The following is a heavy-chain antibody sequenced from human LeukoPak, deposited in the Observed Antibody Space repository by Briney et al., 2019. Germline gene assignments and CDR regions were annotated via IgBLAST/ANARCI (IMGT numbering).Heavy chain of an antibody. D-gene: IGHD3-22*01. CDR2: IIPNFGIA. Sequence: SVKVSCKASGGTFSSYAIRWVRQAPGQGLEWMGRIIPNFGIANYAQKFQGRVTITADKSTSTAYMELSSLRSEDTAVYYCAREAYYDSSGYYDAFDIWGQGTMVTVSS. CDR1: GGTFSSYA. CDR3: AREAYYDSSGYYDAFDI. J-gene: IGHJ3*02. V-gene: IGHV1-69*04.